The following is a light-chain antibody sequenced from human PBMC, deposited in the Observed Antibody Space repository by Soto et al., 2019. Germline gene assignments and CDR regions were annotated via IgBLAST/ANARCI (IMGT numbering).Light chain of an antibody. J-gene: IGLJ1*01. CDR2: AVT. V-gene: IGLV2-11*01. Sequence: QSVLTQPRSVSGSPGQSVTISCTGTNSDVGAYTLVSWYQQLPGKAPKLIISAVTYRPSGVPDRFSGSKSGNTASLTISGLQTEDEADYCSSYTSSSTLFGTGTKLTVL. CDR3: SSYTSSSTL. CDR1: NSDVGAYTL.